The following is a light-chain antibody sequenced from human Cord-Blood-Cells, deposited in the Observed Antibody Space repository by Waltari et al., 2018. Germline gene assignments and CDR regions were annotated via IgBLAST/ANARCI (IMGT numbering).Light chain of an antibody. Sequence: QSALTQSASVSGSPGQSITISCTGTSSDVGGYNYVSWYQQHPGKAPKLMIYDVSNRPSRVSNRFSGSKSGNTASLTISGLQAEDEADYYCSSYTSSSTRRVFGGGTKLTVL. CDR2: DVS. J-gene: IGLJ3*02. V-gene: IGLV2-14*01. CDR1: SSDVGGYNY. CDR3: SSYTSSSTRRV.